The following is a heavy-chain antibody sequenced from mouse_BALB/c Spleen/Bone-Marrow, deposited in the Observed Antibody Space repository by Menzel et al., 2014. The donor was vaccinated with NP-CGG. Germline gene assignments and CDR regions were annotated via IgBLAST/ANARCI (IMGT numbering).Heavy chain of an antibody. D-gene: IGHD2-4*01. V-gene: IGHV5-17*02. Sequence: EVQLVESGGGLVQPGGSRKLSCAASGFTFSSFGMHRVRQAPEKGLEWVAYISSGSSTIYYADTVKGRFTISRDNPKNTMVLQRKRRRAEDTAMYYCTRKGALITHYYAMDYWGQGTSVTVSS. CDR1: GFTFSSFG. J-gene: IGHJ4*01. CDR2: ISSGSSTI. CDR3: TRKGALITHYYAMDY.